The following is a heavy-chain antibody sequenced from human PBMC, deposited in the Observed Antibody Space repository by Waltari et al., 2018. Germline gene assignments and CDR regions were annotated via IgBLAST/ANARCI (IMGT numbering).Heavy chain of an antibody. V-gene: IGHV1-24*01. CDR1: GYTLTELS. J-gene: IGHJ4*02. CDR2: LDPEEGET. D-gene: IGHD5-12*01. CDR3: ATGATIMTNYFDY. Sequence: QVQLVQSGAEVKKPGSSVKVSCKVSGYTLTELSMHWVRQAPGKGLEWMGVLDPEEGETTDAQKFQGRVTMTEATSTDTAYMELSSLGSEDTAVYYCATGATIMTNYFDYWGQGTLVTVSS.